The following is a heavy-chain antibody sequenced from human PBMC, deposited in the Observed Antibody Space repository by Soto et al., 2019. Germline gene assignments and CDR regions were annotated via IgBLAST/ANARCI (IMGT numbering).Heavy chain of an antibody. CDR2: ISSSGSTI. V-gene: IGHV3-11*01. CDR3: ARDGRGSTVTTDFNWFDP. D-gene: IGHD4-4*01. Sequence: QVQLVESGGGLVKPGGSVRLSCAASGFTFSDYYMSWIRQAPGKGLEWVSYISSSGSTIYYADSVKGRFTISRDNAKNSLYLQMNSPRAEDTAVYYCARDGRGSTVTTDFNWFDPWGQVTLVTVSS. J-gene: IGHJ5*02. CDR1: GFTFSDYY.